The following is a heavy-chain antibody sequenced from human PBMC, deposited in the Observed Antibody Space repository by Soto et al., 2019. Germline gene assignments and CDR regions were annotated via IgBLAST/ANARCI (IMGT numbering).Heavy chain of an antibody. Sequence: GDCRKISCKSSGYSFTDYWIGWVRQMPGKGLEWMGIIYPGDSDARYSPSFQGQVTISVDTSINTAFLRWNSLTASDTAMYYCARQADYNILTGYFYYFDYWGQGSLVSV. D-gene: IGHD3-9*01. CDR2: IYPGDSDA. J-gene: IGHJ4*02. CDR3: ARQADYNILTGYFYYFDY. V-gene: IGHV5-51*01. CDR1: GYSFTDYW.